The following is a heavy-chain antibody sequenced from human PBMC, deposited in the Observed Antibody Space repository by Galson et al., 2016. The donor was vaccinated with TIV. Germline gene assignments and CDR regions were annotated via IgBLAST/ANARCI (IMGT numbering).Heavy chain of an antibody. CDR3: ANWGGLAS. D-gene: IGHD3-16*01. J-gene: IGHJ4*02. V-gene: IGHV3-23*01. CDR1: TFSEYI. Sequence: TFSEYILNWVRQPPGKGLEWVSSITANGDHAFYTDSVKGRFTIFRDNSNNMLYLQMNSLRAEDTAVYYCANWGGLASWGQGTLVTVSS. CDR2: ITANGDHA.